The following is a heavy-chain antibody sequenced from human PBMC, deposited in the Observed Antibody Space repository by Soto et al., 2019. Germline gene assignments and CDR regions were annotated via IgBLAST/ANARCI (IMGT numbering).Heavy chain of an antibody. Sequence: QVQLVQSGAEVKKPGASVKVSCKASGYTFTSYDINWVRQATGQGLEWMGWMNPNSGNTGYAQKFQGRVTMTRNTSISTAFMELSSLRSEDTAIYYCERGGMVATAHDYWGQGTLVTVSS. CDR2: MNPNSGNT. CDR3: ERGGMVATAHDY. J-gene: IGHJ4*02. V-gene: IGHV1-8*01. CDR1: GYTFTSYD. D-gene: IGHD5-12*01.